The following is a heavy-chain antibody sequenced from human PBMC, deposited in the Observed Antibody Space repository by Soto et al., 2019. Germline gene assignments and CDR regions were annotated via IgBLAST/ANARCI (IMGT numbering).Heavy chain of an antibody. J-gene: IGHJ4*02. D-gene: IGHD1-26*01. CDR2: ISSSSSTI. V-gene: IGHV3-48*02. Sequence: EVLLVESGGGLVQPGGSLRLSCAASGFTFSTYSMNWVRQAPGKGLEWVSYISSSSSTIYYADSVKGRFTISRDNAKNSLYLQMKRLRDADTAVYYCASEWELTHWGQGTLVNVSS. CDR1: GFTFSTYS. CDR3: ASEWELTH.